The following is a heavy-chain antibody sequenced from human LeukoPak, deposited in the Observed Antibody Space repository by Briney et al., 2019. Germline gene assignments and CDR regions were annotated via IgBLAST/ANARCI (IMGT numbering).Heavy chain of an antibody. CDR1: GYTFTDYY. Sequence: ASVKVSCKVSGYTFTDYYMHWVQQAPGKGLEWMGLVDPEDGETIYAEKLQGRVTITADTSTDTAYMELSSLRSEDTAVYYCATGLHDFWSGQKAIFDYWGQGTLVTVSS. V-gene: IGHV1-69-2*01. J-gene: IGHJ4*02. D-gene: IGHD3-3*01. CDR2: VDPEDGET. CDR3: ATGLHDFWSGQKAIFDY.